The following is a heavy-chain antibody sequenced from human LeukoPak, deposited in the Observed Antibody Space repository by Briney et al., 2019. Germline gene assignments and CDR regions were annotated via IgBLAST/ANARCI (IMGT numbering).Heavy chain of an antibody. D-gene: IGHD6-25*01. CDR1: GFTFSSYW. V-gene: IGHV3-7*01. Sequence: GGSLRLSCAASGFTFSSYWMSWVRQAPGKRLEWVANIKQDGSEKYYVDSVKGRFTISRDNAKNSLYLQMNSLRADDTAVYYCARFAAGGSYYYYMDVWGKGTTVTVSS. J-gene: IGHJ6*03. CDR3: ARFAAGGSYYYYMDV. CDR2: IKQDGSEK.